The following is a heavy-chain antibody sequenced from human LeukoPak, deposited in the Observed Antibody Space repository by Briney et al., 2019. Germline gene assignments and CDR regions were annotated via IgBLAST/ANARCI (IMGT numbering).Heavy chain of an antibody. CDR2: IIPIFGTA. CDR3: ARGWLAETTVVTPYNY. V-gene: IGHV1-69*13. CDR1: GGTFSSHA. D-gene: IGHD4-23*01. J-gene: IGHJ4*02. Sequence: EASVKVCCKASGGTFSSHAINWVRQAPGQGLEWMGGIIPIFGTAKYAQKFQGIVTITAVESMSTAYMELRSLRSEDTAVYYCARGWLAETTVVTPYNYWGQGTLVTVSS.